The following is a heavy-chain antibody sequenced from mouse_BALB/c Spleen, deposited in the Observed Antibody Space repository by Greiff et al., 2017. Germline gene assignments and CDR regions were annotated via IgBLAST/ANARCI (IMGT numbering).Heavy chain of an antibody. CDR1: GYTFTSYW. J-gene: IGHJ3*01. D-gene: IGHD2-1*01. CDR2: INPSTGYT. CDR3: ARKDYGNPWFAY. Sequence: VQLQQSGAELAKPGASVKMSCKASGYTFTSYWMHWVKQRPGQGLEWIGYINPSTGYTEYNQKFKDKATLTADKSSSTAYMQLSSLTSEDSAVYYCARKDYGNPWFAYWGQGTLVTVSA. V-gene: IGHV1-7*01.